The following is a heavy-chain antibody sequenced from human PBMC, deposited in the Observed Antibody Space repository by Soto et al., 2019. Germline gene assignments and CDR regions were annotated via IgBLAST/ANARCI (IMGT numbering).Heavy chain of an antibody. D-gene: IGHD3-10*01. V-gene: IGHV1-46*01. CDR1: GYTFSSYY. CDR2: INPSGGST. Sequence: ASVKVSCKSSGYTFSSYYMHWVRQAPGKGLEWRGIINPSGGSTSYAQKFQGRVTMTKDTSTSTVYMELSSLRSEDTAVYYCATGLVGELLALDYWGQGTLVTVSS. CDR3: ATGLVGELLALDY. J-gene: IGHJ4*02.